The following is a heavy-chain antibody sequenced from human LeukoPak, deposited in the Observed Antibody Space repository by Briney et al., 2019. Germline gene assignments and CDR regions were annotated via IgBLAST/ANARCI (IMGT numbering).Heavy chain of an antibody. Sequence: GGSLRLSCAASGFTFSSYAMSWVRQAPGKGLEWVSAISGSGGSTYYADSVKGRFTISRDNSKNTLYLQMNSLRAEDTAVYYCAKGSRTHIVLTVYAIHLDYWGQGTLVTVSS. CDR1: GFTFSSYA. CDR2: ISGSGGST. J-gene: IGHJ4*02. V-gene: IGHV3-23*01. D-gene: IGHD2-8*01. CDR3: AKGSRTHIVLTVYAIHLDY.